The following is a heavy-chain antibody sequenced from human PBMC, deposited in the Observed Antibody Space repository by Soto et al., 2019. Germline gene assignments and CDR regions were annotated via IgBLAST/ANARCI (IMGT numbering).Heavy chain of an antibody. CDR1: GYNFTSYG. CDR3: ASVLTENYCYYGDIDV. V-gene: IGHV1-18*03. CDR2: ISDYNGNT. Sequence: QVQLVQSVAEVKKPGDSVKVSCKASGYNFTSYGITWGRQAAGPGREWMGWISDYNGNTNYAQKLQGRVTMTTDTSTSTAYMELRRLRSDDMAVYDWASVLTENYCYYGDIDVWGKGTTVTVSS. J-gene: IGHJ6*03.